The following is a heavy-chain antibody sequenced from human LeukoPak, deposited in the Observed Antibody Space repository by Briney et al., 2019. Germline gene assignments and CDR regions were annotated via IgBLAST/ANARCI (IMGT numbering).Heavy chain of an antibody. J-gene: IGHJ4*02. D-gene: IGHD5-18*01. CDR2: IYYSGST. V-gene: IGHV4-59*08. Sequence: PSETLSLTCTVSGGSISSYYWSWIRQPPGKGLERIGYIYYSGSTNYNPSLKSRVTISVDTSRNQFSLKLSSVTAADTAVYYCARLGSLWLDYWGQGTLVTVSS. CDR1: GGSISSYY. CDR3: ARLGSLWLDY.